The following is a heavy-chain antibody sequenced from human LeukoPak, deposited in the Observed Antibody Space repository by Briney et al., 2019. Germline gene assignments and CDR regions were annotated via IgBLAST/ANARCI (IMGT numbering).Heavy chain of an antibody. D-gene: IGHD6-13*01. Sequence: GGSLRLSCAASGFTFSSYEMYWVRQAPGKGLEWVSYISTSGSTIYYADSVKGRFTISRDNAKNSLYLQMNSRRAEDTAVYYCARALPNSWYFFDYWGQGTLVTVSS. J-gene: IGHJ4*02. CDR1: GFTFSSYE. CDR3: ARALPNSWYFFDY. CDR2: ISTSGSTI. V-gene: IGHV3-48*03.